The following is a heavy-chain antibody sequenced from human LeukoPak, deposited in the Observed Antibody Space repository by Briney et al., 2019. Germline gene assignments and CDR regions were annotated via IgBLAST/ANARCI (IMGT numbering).Heavy chain of an antibody. CDR2: INQSGST. J-gene: IGHJ4*02. D-gene: IGHD3-9*01. CDR1: GGSFSGYY. V-gene: IGHV4-34*01. Sequence: SETLSLTCAVYGGSFSGYYWSWIRQPPGKGLEWIGEINQSGSTNHNPSLKSRVTISVDTSKNQFSLRLSSVTAADTAVYYCARLTGPKLRYFNWLLYFDYWGQGTLVTVSS. CDR3: ARLTGPKLRYFNWLLYFDY.